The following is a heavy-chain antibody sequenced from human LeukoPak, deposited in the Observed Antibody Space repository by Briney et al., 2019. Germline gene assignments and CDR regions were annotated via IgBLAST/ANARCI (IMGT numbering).Heavy chain of an antibody. J-gene: IGHJ4*02. CDR2: ISGSGDNT. Sequence: GGSLRLSCAASGLTFSNYAMSWVRQAPGKGLEWVSGISGSGDNTYYADSVKGRFTISRDNSKNTLYVQVNSLGTEDTAAYYRAKGSYYDSSGSFYFDYWGQGTLVTVSS. CDR1: GLTFSNYA. V-gene: IGHV3-23*01. CDR3: AKGSYYDSSGSFYFDY. D-gene: IGHD3-22*01.